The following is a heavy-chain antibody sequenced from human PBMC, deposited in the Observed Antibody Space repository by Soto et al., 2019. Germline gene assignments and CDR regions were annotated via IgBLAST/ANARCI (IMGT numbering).Heavy chain of an antibody. Sequence: SETLSLTCTVSGGSISSGGYYWSWIRQHPGKGLEWIGYIYYSGSTYYNPSLKSRVTISVDTSKNQFSLKLSSVTAADTAVYYCARVLNYQLLPYMDVWGKGTTVTVSS. CDR1: GGSISSGGYY. CDR2: IYYSGST. J-gene: IGHJ6*03. D-gene: IGHD2-2*01. CDR3: ARVLNYQLLPYMDV. V-gene: IGHV4-31*03.